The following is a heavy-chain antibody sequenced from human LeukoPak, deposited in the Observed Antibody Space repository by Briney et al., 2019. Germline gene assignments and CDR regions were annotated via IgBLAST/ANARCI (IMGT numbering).Heavy chain of an antibody. V-gene: IGHV3-30-3*01. J-gene: IGHJ5*02. CDR1: GFTFSSYA. D-gene: IGHD2-2*01. CDR2: ISYDGSNK. Sequence: GGSLRLSCAASGFTFSSYAMHWVRQAPGKGLEWVAVISYDGSNKYYADSVKGRFTISRDNSKNTLYLQMNSLRAEDTAVYYCAKAHLPLGYCSSTSCYGHNNWFDPWGQGTLVTVSS. CDR3: AKAHLPLGYCSSTSCYGHNNWFDP.